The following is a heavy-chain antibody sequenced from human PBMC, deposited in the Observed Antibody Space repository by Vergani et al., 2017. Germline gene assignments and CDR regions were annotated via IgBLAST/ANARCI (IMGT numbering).Heavy chain of an antibody. CDR3: ARHSTVEWLVKLGWIDP. Sequence: QLQLQESGPGLVKPSATLSLTCSVSGASIRSSNYYWGWLRQPPGKRLEWIASIYYSGSTYYNPSLKSRVTISVDTSKNQFSLKLSSVTAADTAVYFCARHSTVEWLVKLGWIDPWGQGILVTVSS. CDR2: IYYSGST. D-gene: IGHD6-19*01. CDR1: GASIRSSNYY. V-gene: IGHV4-39*01. J-gene: IGHJ5*02.